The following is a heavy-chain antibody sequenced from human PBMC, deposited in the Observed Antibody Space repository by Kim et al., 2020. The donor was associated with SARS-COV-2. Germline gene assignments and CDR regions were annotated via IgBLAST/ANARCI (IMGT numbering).Heavy chain of an antibody. V-gene: IGHV3-23*01. CDR3: AKDQVYSYGRKGVGYYYYGMDV. J-gene: IGHJ6*02. D-gene: IGHD5-18*01. CDR1: GFTFSSYA. CDR2: ISGSGGST. Sequence: GGSLRLSCAASGFTFSSYAMSWVRQAPGKGLEWVSAISGSGGSTYYADSVKGRFTISRDNSKNTLYLQMNSLRAEDTAVYYCAKDQVYSYGRKGVGYYYYGMDVWGQGTTVTVSS.